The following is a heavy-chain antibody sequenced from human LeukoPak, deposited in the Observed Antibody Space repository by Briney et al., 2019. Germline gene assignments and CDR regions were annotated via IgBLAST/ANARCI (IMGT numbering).Heavy chain of an antibody. CDR3: AGHISPNIFHP. CDR2: IYYSGST. V-gene: IGHV4-61*08. J-gene: IGHJ5*02. D-gene: IGHD3-3*02. CDR1: GGSISSGG. Sequence: KPSETLSLTCTVSGGSISSGGYCWSWQPPAKGLEWIGYIYYSGSTNYNPSLKSRVSISIDTSKNQCSLKLSSVTAADTAVYYCAGHISPNIFHPWGQGPLVTVSS.